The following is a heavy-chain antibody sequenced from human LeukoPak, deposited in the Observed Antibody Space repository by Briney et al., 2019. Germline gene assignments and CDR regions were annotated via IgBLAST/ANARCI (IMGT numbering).Heavy chain of an antibody. D-gene: IGHD1-1*01. Sequence: SETLPLTCAVSGYSISSGFYWGWIRQPPGKGLEWIGSIYHSGSTYYNPSLKSRVTISVDTSKNQFSLKLSSVTAADTAVYYCARARNWNDGVYFGYWGKGTLVTVSS. CDR2: IYHSGST. J-gene: IGHJ4*02. CDR1: GYSISSGFY. CDR3: ARARNWNDGVYFGY. V-gene: IGHV4-38-2*01.